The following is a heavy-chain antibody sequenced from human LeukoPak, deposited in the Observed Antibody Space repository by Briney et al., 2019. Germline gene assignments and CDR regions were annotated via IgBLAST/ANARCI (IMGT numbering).Heavy chain of an antibody. CDR3: ARAIGKSEGY. V-gene: IGHV3-7*01. CDR2: INQDGSEK. D-gene: IGHD4-23*01. J-gene: IGHJ4*02. Sequence: GGSLRLSCAASGFTFSSYWMHWVRQAPGKGLEWVANINQDGSEKYYVDSVKGRFTTSRDNAKSSLYLQMNSLRAEDTAVYYCARAIGKSEGYWGQETLVTVSS. CDR1: GFTFSSYW.